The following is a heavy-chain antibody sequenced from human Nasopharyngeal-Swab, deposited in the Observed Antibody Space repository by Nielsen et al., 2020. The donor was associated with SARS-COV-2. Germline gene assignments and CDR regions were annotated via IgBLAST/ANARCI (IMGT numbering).Heavy chain of an antibody. V-gene: IGHV4-31*03. CDR1: GASFSSGSYY. CDR3: ARRDYSGSYRGRRWFDP. Sequence: SETLSLTCSVSGASFSSGSYYWSWIRQHPGKGLEWIGYISYSGSTSYNPSLKSRITISVDTSKFQFSLKLTSVSAADTAVYFCARRDYSGSYRGRRWFDPWGQGTLVTVSS. CDR2: ISYSGST. D-gene: IGHD1-26*01. J-gene: IGHJ5*02.